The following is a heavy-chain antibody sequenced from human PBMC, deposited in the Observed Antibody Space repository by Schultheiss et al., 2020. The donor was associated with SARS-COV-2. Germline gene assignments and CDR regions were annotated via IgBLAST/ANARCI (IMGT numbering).Heavy chain of an antibody. V-gene: IGHV4-4*07. CDR3: ARDGRSTVVTPAWFDP. J-gene: IGHJ5*02. CDR2: INHSGST. D-gene: IGHD4-23*01. Sequence: SQTLSLTCTVSGGSISSYYWSWIRQPAGKGLEWIGEINHSGSTNYNPSLKSRVTMSVDTSKNQFSLKLSSVTAADTAVYYCARDGRSTVVTPAWFDPWGQGTLVTVSS. CDR1: GGSISSYY.